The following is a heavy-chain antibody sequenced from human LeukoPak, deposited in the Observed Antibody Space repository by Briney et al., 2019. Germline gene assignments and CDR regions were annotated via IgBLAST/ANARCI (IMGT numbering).Heavy chain of an antibody. CDR2: IIPILGIA. J-gene: IGHJ4*02. V-gene: IGHV1-69*04. D-gene: IGHD3-16*01. CDR1: GGTFSSYA. Sequence: GASVKVSCKASGGTFSSYAISWVRQAPGQGLEWMGRIIPILGIANYAQKFQGRVTITADKSTSTAYMELSSLRSEDTAIYYCARGLTNFWGPCWGQGTLVTVSS. CDR3: ARGLTNFWGPC.